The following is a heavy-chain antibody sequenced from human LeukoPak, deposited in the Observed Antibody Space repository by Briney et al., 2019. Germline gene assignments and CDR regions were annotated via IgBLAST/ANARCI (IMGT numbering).Heavy chain of an antibody. CDR3: ARGRPMDY. CDR2: ISGSSSYM. CDR1: GFTFSSYS. Sequence: NPGGSLRLSCAASGFTFSSYSMNWVRQAPGKGLEWVSSISGSSSYMCYADSVKGRFTISRDNAKNSLYLQMNSQRAEDTAVYYCARGRPMDYSGQGALVTVSS. J-gene: IGHJ4*02. V-gene: IGHV3-21*01. D-gene: IGHD5-24*01.